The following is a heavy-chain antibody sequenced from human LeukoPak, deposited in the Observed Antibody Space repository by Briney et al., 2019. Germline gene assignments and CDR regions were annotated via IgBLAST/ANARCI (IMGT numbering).Heavy chain of an antibody. J-gene: IGHJ4*02. CDR3: VRERNNFWSGHHSIFDS. CDR2: INNDGSST. Sequence: GGSLRLSCAASGFIFSDHWMHWVRQAPGKGLVWLSRINNDGSSTIYADSVKGRFTLSRDNAENTLFLEMSSLRVEDTAVYYCVRERNNFWSGHHSIFDSWGQGTLVTVSS. CDR1: GFIFSDHW. D-gene: IGHD3-3*01. V-gene: IGHV3-74*01.